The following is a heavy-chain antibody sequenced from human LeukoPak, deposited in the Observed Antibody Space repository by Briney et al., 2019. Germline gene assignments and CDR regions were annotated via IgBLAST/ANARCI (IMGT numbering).Heavy chain of an antibody. CDR2: ISYIGST. CDR3: ARDLVTVTKGFDI. V-gene: IGHV4-59*11. J-gene: IGHJ3*02. CDR1: AHSFSSHY. Sequence: SETLSLTCAVSAHSFSSHYWTWIRQPPGKGLEWIGYISYIGSTTSNPSLKSRVTISIATSKNQFSLKLTSVTAADAAVYYWARDLVTVTKGFDIWGQGTMVSVSS. D-gene: IGHD4-17*01.